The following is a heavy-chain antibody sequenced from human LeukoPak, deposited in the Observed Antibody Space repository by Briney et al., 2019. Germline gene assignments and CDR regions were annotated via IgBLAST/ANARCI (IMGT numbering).Heavy chain of an antibody. Sequence: GGSLRLSCAVSGFTFSSEAMGWVRQLPGGGLEWVSTIRRAGGTTYYAESMKGRFTISRDNSKSTLYLQMNSLRVEDTAVYYCTKVRSGSSSWALRVFDYWGQGALVTVSS. V-gene: IGHV3-23*01. CDR1: GFTFSSEA. CDR2: IRRAGGTT. J-gene: IGHJ4*02. CDR3: TKVRSGSSSWALRVFDY. D-gene: IGHD6-13*01.